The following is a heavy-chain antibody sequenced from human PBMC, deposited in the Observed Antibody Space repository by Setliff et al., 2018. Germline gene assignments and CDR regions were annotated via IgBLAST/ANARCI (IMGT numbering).Heavy chain of an antibody. CDR1: GLIFSNNW. D-gene: IGHD6-19*01. V-gene: IGHV3-7*03. J-gene: IGHJ5*02. CDR3: VPQGPGYGNGWWTNWFDP. CDR2: INKDGSER. Sequence: GGSLRLSCVASGLIFSNNWMSWVRQAPGKGLEWVTNINKDGSERNYVDSVKGRFTISRDNAKNSVYLQMNSLRADDTAVYYCVPQGPGYGNGWWTNWFDPWGHGTLVTVSS.